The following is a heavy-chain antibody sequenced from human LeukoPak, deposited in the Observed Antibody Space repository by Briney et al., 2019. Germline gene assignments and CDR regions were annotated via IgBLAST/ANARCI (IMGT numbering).Heavy chain of an antibody. CDR1: GGSISSGGYY. D-gene: IGHD3-10*01. Sequence: SETLSLTCTVSGGSISSGGYYWSWIRQHPGKGLEWSGYIYYSGSTYYNPSLKRRVTISVDTSKNQSSMKLSSVTAAGTAVYYCARYLGPFYGSGSRPPFDPWGQGTLVTVSS. CDR2: IYYSGST. CDR3: ARYLGPFYGSGSRPPFDP. J-gene: IGHJ5*02. V-gene: IGHV4-31*03.